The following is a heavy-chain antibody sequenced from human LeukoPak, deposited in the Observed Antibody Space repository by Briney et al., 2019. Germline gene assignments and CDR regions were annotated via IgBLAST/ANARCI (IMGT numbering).Heavy chain of an antibody. D-gene: IGHD4-17*01. CDR3: ARFDYGDYLFDY. CDR2: ISSSSSLI. CDR1: GFTFSSYG. Sequence: PGGSLRLSCAASGFTFSSYGMHWVRQAPGKGLEWVSYISSSSSLIYYADSVKGRFTISRDNAKNSLYLQMNSLRAEDTAVYYCARFDYGDYLFDYWGQGTLVTVSS. V-gene: IGHV3-48*01. J-gene: IGHJ4*02.